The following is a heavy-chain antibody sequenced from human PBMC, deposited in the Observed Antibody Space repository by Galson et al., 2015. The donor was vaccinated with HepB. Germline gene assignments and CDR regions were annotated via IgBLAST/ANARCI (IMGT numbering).Heavy chain of an antibody. D-gene: IGHD6-13*01. Sequence: SVKVSCKASGGTFSSYTISWVRQAPGQGLEWMGRIIPILGIANYAQKFQGRVTITADKSTSTAYMELSSLRSEDTAVYYCARGDYSSSSAAGYWGQGTLVTVSS. V-gene: IGHV1-69*02. J-gene: IGHJ4*02. CDR2: IIPILGIA. CDR1: GGTFSSYT. CDR3: ARGDYSSSSAAGY.